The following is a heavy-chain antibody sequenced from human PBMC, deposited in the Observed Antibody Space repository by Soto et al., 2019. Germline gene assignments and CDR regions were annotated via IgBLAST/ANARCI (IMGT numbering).Heavy chain of an antibody. CDR2: IIPIFGTA. CDR3: ASFPLYYYDSSGYHEYFQH. D-gene: IGHD3-22*01. Sequence: GPSVKVSCKASGGTFSSYAISWVRQAPGQGLEWMGGIIPIFGTANYAQKFQGRVTITADESTSTAYMELSSLRSEDTAVYYCASFPLYYYDSSGYHEYFQHWGQGTLVTVSS. J-gene: IGHJ1*01. CDR1: GGTFSSYA. V-gene: IGHV1-69*13.